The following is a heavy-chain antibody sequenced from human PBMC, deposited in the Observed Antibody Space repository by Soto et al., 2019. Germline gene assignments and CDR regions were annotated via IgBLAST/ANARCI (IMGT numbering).Heavy chain of an antibody. Sequence: PGGSLRLSCAASGFTLYDYAMHWVRQAPGKGLEWVAGISWNGVILCYADSVKGRFTISRSSVKNSLYLQMNGLRAEDTALYYCAKSPSRQLVTYHMDVWGQGTTVTVSS. CDR2: ISWNGVIL. J-gene: IGHJ6*02. D-gene: IGHD6-6*01. V-gene: IGHV3-9*01. CDR1: GFTLYDYA. CDR3: AKSPSRQLVTYHMDV.